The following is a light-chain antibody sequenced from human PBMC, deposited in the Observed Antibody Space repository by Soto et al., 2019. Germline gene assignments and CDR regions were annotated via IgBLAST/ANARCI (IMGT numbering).Light chain of an antibody. V-gene: IGLV2-8*01. J-gene: IGLJ2*01. Sequence: SALTQPPSASGSPGQSVTISCTGTSSDVGAYAYVSWYQQHPGKAPKLMIYEVNKRPSGVPDRFSGSKSGNMASLTVSGLQAEDEAEYYCSSYAGSNNVVFGAGTKVTVL. CDR1: SSDVGAYAY. CDR2: EVN. CDR3: SSYAGSNNVV.